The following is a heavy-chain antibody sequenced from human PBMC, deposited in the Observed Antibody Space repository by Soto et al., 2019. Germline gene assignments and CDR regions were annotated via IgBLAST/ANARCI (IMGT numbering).Heavy chain of an antibody. CDR2: IYYSGST. J-gene: IGHJ2*01. CDR1: GGSISSGGYY. D-gene: IGHD2-2*01. Sequence: PSETLSLTCTVSGGSISSGGYYWSWIRQHPGKGLEWIGYIYYSGSTYYNPSLKSRVTISVDTSKNQFSLKLSSVTAADTAVYYCARDNIVVVPAARVWYFDLWGRGTLVTVSS. V-gene: IGHV4-31*03. CDR3: ARDNIVVVPAARVWYFDL.